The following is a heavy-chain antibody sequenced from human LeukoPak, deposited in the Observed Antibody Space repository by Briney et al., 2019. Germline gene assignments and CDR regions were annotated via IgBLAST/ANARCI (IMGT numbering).Heavy chain of an antibody. CDR3: ARDPGKAWGRDSSSWYQKNNRPV. CDR2: INWNGGST. Sequence: PGGSLRLSCAASGFTFDDYDMSWVRQAPGKGLEWVSGINWNGGSTVYADSVRGRFTISRDNAKNSLYLQMNSLRAEDTALYYCARDPGKAWGRDSSSWYQKNNRPVWGQGTLVTVSS. V-gene: IGHV3-20*04. CDR1: GFTFDDYD. D-gene: IGHD6-13*01. J-gene: IGHJ4*02.